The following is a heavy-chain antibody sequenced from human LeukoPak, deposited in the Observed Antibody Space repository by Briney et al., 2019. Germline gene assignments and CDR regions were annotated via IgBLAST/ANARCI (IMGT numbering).Heavy chain of an antibody. J-gene: IGHJ4*02. CDR1: GFTFSSYE. V-gene: IGHV3-48*03. CDR2: ISSSGSTI. D-gene: IGHD3-22*01. CDR3: ARGRSGYQNY. Sequence: PGGSLRLSCAASGFTFSSYEMNWVRQAPGKGLEWVSYISSSGSTIYYADSVKGRFTISRYNAKNSLYLQMNSLRAEDTAVYYCARGRSGYQNYWGQGTLVTVSS.